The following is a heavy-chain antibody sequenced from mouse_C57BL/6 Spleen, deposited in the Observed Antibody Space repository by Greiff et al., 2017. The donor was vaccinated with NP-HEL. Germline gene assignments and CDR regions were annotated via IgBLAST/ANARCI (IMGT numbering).Heavy chain of an antibody. V-gene: IGHV2-2*01. D-gene: IGHD2-5*01. CDR2: IWSGGST. CDR3: ARKGYSNYVGFAY. CDR1: GFSLTSYG. J-gene: IGHJ3*01. Sequence: VKLMESGPGLVQPSQSLSITCTVSGFSLTSYGVHWVRQSPGKGLEWLGVIWSGGSTDYNAAFISRLSISKDNSKSQVFFKMNSLQADDTAIYYCARKGYSNYVGFAYWGQGTLVTVSA.